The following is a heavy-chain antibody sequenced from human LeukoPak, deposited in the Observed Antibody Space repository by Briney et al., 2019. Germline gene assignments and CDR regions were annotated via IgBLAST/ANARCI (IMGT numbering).Heavy chain of an antibody. CDR3: AKDYGYSYGLGFDY. CDR1: GFTFSSYA. Sequence: QPGGSLRLSCAASGFTFSSYAMSWVRQAPGKGLEWVSAISGCGGSTYYADSVKGRFTISRDNSKNTLYLQMNSLRAEDTAVYYCAKDYGYSYGLGFDYWGQGTLVTVSS. V-gene: IGHV3-23*01. CDR2: ISGCGGST. D-gene: IGHD5-18*01. J-gene: IGHJ4*02.